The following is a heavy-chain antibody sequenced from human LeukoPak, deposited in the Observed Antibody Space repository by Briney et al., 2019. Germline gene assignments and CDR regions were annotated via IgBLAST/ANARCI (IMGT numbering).Heavy chain of an antibody. J-gene: IGHJ3*02. CDR2: ISYDGSNK. Sequence: GGSLRLSCAASGFTFSSYAMHWVRQAPGKGLEWVAVISYDGSNKYYADSVKGRFTISRDNSKNTLYLQMNSLRAEDTAVYYCARDYVISAFDIWGQGTMVTVSS. V-gene: IGHV3-30*04. D-gene: IGHD2-21*01. CDR3: ARDYVISAFDI. CDR1: GFTFSSYA.